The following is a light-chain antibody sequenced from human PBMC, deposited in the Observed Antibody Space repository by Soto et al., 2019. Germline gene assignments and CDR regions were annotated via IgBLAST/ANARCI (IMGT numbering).Light chain of an antibody. J-gene: IGKJ3*01. V-gene: IGKV3-15*01. CDR3: QQYNNWPSSFT. Sequence: EIVMTQSPATLSVSPGERATLSCRASQSVSSNLAGYQQKPGQAPRLLIYGASTRATGIPARFSGSGSGTEFTLTISSLQAEDFAVYYCQQYNNWPSSFTFGPGTKVDIK. CDR2: GAS. CDR1: QSVSSN.